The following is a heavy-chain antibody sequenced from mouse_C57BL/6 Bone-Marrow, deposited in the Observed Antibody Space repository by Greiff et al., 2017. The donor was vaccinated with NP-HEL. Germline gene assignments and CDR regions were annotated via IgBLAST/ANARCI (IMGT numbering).Heavy chain of an antibody. CDR1: GYTFTEYT. Sequence: VKLQESGAELVKPGASVKLSCKASGYTFTEYTIHWVKQRSGQGLEWIGWFYPGSGSIKYNEKFKDKATLTADKSSSTVYMELSRLTSEDSAVYFCARHEEDTTVGDPYFDYWGQGTTLTVSS. J-gene: IGHJ2*01. CDR2: FYPGSGSI. D-gene: IGHD1-1*01. CDR3: ARHEEDTTVGDPYFDY. V-gene: IGHV1-62-2*01.